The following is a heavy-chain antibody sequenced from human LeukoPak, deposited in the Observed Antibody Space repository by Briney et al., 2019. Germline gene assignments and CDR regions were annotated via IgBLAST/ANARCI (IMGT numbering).Heavy chain of an antibody. J-gene: IGHJ4*02. CDR2: ISYDGSNK. Sequence: GGSLRLSCAASGFSFSNFDFHWVRQAPGKGLEWVAVISYDGSNKYYADSVKGRFTISRDNSKNTLYLQMNSLRAEDTAVYYCAKDLLVYDILTGPDYWGQGTLVTVSS. CDR3: AKDLLVYDILTGPDY. D-gene: IGHD3-9*01. CDR1: GFSFSNFD. V-gene: IGHV3-30*18.